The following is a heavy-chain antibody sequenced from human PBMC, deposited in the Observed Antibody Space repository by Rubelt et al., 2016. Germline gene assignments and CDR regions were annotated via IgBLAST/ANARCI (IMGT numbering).Heavy chain of an antibody. D-gene: IGHD2-21*02. Sequence: QVQLVQSGAEVKKPGSSVKVSCKASGGTFSSYAISWVRQAPGQGLEWMGGIIPIFGTANYAQKFQGRVTISADESTCTAYMELSSLGAEDTAVYCCARWVVVVTAIHSWFDPWGQGTLVTVSS. CDR1: GGTFSSYA. V-gene: IGHV1-69*01. CDR2: IIPIFGTA. CDR3: ARWVVVVTAIHSWFDP. J-gene: IGHJ5*02.